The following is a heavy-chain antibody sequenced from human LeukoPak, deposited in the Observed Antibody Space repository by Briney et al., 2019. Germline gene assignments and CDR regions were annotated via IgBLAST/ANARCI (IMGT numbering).Heavy chain of an antibody. V-gene: IGHV4-59*08. CDR1: GGPIINYY. Sequence: SETLSLTCTVSGGPIINYYWSWIRQPPGKGLEWIGYIYYSGSTNYNPSLRSRVTISVDKSKNQFSLKLSSVTAADTAVYYCARHGSSYGDFDYWGQGALVTVSS. D-gene: IGHD5-18*01. CDR3: ARHGSSYGDFDY. CDR2: IYYSGST. J-gene: IGHJ4*02.